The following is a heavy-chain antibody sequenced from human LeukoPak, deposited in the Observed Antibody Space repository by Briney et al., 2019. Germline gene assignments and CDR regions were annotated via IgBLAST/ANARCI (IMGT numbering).Heavy chain of an antibody. J-gene: IGHJ4*02. Sequence: GGSLRLSCAASGFTVSSYGMHWVRQAPGKGLEWVAFIRYDGSNKYYADSVKGRFTISRDNSKNTLYLQMNSLRAEDTAVYYCAKDGEDSSSHYFDYWGQGTLVTVSS. CDR3: AKDGEDSSSHYFDY. CDR2: IRYDGSNK. V-gene: IGHV3-30*02. CDR1: GFTVSSYG. D-gene: IGHD6-6*01.